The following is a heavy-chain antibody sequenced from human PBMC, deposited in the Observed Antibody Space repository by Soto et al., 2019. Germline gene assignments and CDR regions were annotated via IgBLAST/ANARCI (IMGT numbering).Heavy chain of an antibody. J-gene: IGHJ6*02. Sequence: ASVKVSCKASGYSFTDYHIHWVRQAPGQGLEWLGRINPKSGGTSTAQKFQGWVTMTRDRSISAVYMELTRLRSDDTAVYFCARGHSTDCSNGVCSFFYNHEMDVWGQGTTVTVS. V-gene: IGHV1-2*04. D-gene: IGHD2-8*01. CDR1: GYSFTDYH. CDR3: ARGHSTDCSNGVCSFFYNHEMDV. CDR2: INPKSGGT.